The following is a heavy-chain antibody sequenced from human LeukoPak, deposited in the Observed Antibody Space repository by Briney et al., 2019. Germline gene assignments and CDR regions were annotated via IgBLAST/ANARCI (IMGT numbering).Heavy chain of an antibody. CDR3: ARDSDSSGCSPDY. CDR1: GFTFSSYA. Sequence: GGSLRLSCAASGFTFSSYAMSWVRQAPGKGLEWVSAISGSGGSTYYADSVKGRFTISRDNSKNTLYLQMNSLRAEDTAVYYCARDSDSSGCSPDYWGQGTLVTVSS. J-gene: IGHJ4*02. V-gene: IGHV3-23*01. CDR2: ISGSGGST. D-gene: IGHD3-22*01.